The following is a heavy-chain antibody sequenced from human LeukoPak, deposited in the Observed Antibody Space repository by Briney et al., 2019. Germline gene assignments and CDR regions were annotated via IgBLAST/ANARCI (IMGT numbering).Heavy chain of an antibody. Sequence: GGSLRLSCAASGFTFSSHALSWVRQAPGKGLEWVSYISSSSSTIYYADSVKGRFTISRDNAKNSLYLQMNSLRAEDTAVYYCARDNGYSYGEFDYWGQGTLVTVSS. V-gene: IGHV3-48*01. D-gene: IGHD5-18*01. J-gene: IGHJ4*02. CDR3: ARDNGYSYGEFDY. CDR2: ISSSSSTI. CDR1: GFTFSSHA.